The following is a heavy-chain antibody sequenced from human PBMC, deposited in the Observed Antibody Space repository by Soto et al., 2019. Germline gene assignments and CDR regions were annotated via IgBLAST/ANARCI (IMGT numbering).Heavy chain of an antibody. CDR3: ASRGAYWNDFDY. J-gene: IGHJ4*02. V-gene: IGHV4-39*01. CDR2: IYYSGST. Sequence: SETLSLTCTVSGGSISSSSYYWGWIRQPPGKGLEWIGSIYYSGSTYYNPSLKSRVTISVDTSKNQFSLKLSSVTAADTAVYYCASRGAYWNDFDYWGQGTLVTVSS. D-gene: IGHD1-1*01. CDR1: GGSISSSSYY.